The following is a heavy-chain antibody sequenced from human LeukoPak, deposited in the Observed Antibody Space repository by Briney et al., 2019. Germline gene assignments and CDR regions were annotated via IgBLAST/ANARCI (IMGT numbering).Heavy chain of an antibody. Sequence: GGSLRLSCAASGVTVNSNYLSWVRQAPGRGLEWVSLIDSGGSTSYADSVEGRFTISRDDSKNTVYLQMDSLRVEDTALYYCARGSSSFDYWGQGTLVTVSS. CDR2: IDSGGST. CDR3: ARGSSSFDY. D-gene: IGHD2-2*01. V-gene: IGHV3-53*01. CDR1: GVTVNSNY. J-gene: IGHJ4*02.